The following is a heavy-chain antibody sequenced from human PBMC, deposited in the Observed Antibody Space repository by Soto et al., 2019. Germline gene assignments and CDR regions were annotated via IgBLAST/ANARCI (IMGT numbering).Heavy chain of an antibody. CDR3: ARDITGYSSSLDY. CDR1: GFTFSSYG. Sequence: QVQLVESGGGVVQPGRSLRLSCAASGFTFSSYGMHWVRQAPGKGLEWVAVIWYDGSNKYYADSVKGRFTISRDNSKNTLYLQMNSLRAEDTAVYYCARDITGYSSSLDYLGQGTLVTVSS. V-gene: IGHV3-33*01. D-gene: IGHD6-13*01. J-gene: IGHJ4*02. CDR2: IWYDGSNK.